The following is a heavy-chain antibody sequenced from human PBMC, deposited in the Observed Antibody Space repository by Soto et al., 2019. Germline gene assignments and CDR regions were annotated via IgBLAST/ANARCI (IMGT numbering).Heavy chain of an antibody. V-gene: IGHV3-72*01. CDR1: GFTFSDHS. J-gene: IGHJ4*02. Sequence: EVQLVESGGGLVQPGGCLRLSCAASGFTFSDHSLAWVRQAPGKGLEWVGRTRNKANSYTTEYAASVRGRFTLSRDDSKSSMYLELDSLKTEYTAVYYCAREGEVNGDNRYFDYCCQGALVTVSS. D-gene: IGHD2-21*01. CDR2: TRNKANSYTT. CDR3: AREGEVNGDNRYFDY.